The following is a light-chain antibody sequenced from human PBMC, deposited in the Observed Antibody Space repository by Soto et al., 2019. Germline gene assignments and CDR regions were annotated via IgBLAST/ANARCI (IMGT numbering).Light chain of an antibody. CDR2: DAS. CDR3: QQYDNLLLT. Sequence: DLQMTQSPSSLSASVGDRVTITCQASQDISNYLNWYQQKPGKAPKLLIYDASNLETGVPSRFSVSGSWTDFTFTISSLQPEDIATYYCQQYDNLLLTFGGGTKVEIK. V-gene: IGKV1-33*01. CDR1: QDISNY. J-gene: IGKJ4*01.